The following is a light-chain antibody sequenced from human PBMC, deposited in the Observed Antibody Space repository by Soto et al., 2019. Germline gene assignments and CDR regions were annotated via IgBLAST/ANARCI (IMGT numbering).Light chain of an antibody. Sequence: EIVLTQSPATLSLPPGERATLSCRASQSVSSYLAWYQQKPGQAPRLLIYDASNRATGIPARFSASGSGTDFTLTISSLEPEDSAVYCCQQRGNWITFGPGTRLEIK. CDR3: QQRGNWIT. V-gene: IGKV3-11*01. J-gene: IGKJ5*01. CDR1: QSVSSY. CDR2: DAS.